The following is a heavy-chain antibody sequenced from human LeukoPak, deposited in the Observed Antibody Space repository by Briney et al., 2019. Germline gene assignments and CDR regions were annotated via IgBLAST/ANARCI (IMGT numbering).Heavy chain of an antibody. CDR3: ATTYSGSLDY. CDR2: ISSSSTI. J-gene: IGHJ4*02. V-gene: IGHV3-48*01. CDR1: GFTFSSYS. Sequence: GGSLRLSCAASGFTFSSYSMNWVRQAPGKGMEWVSYISSSSTIYYADSVKGRFTISRDNAKNSLYLQMNSLRAEDTAVYYCATTYSGSLDYWGQGTLVTVSS. D-gene: IGHD1-26*01.